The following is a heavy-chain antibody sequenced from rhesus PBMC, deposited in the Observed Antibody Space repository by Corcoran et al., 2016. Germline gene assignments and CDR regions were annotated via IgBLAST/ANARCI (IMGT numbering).Heavy chain of an antibody. CDR2: IYWDDDK. V-gene: IGHV2-174*01. Sequence: QVTLKESGPALVKPTQTLTLTCTFSGFSISTSAMGVAWIRHPPGKALEWLALIYWDDDKYYSTSLKSRLTISKDTSKNQVVLTMTNMDPVDTATYYCARKHYGSSYEHFDYWGQGVLVTVSS. D-gene: IGHD4-29*01. CDR1: GFSISTSAMG. CDR3: ARKHYGSSYEHFDY. J-gene: IGHJ4*01.